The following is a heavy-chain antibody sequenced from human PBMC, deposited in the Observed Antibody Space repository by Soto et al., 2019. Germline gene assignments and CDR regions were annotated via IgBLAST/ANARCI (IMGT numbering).Heavy chain of an antibody. D-gene: IGHD3-22*01. Sequence: GASVKVSCKASGYTFTSYGISWVRQAPGQGLEWMGWISAYNGNTNYAQKLQGRVTMTTDTSTSTAYMELRSLRSDDTAVYYCARDSRGILSGYSYAFDYWGQGTLVTVSS. J-gene: IGHJ4*02. V-gene: IGHV1-18*01. CDR3: ARDSRGILSGYSYAFDY. CDR1: GYTFTSYG. CDR2: ISAYNGNT.